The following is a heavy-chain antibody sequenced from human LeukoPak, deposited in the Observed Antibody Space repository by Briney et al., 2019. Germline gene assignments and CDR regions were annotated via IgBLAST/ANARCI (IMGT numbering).Heavy chain of an antibody. CDR3: AGRYDSSGYPLH. V-gene: IGHV3-23*01. CDR1: GFTFSNYA. Sequence: GGSLRLSCAASGFTFSNYAMRWVRQAPGKGLEWVSGISGSGDSTYYADSVKGRFTISRDNSKNTLYLQMNSLRAEDTAVYYCAGRYDSSGYPLHWGQGTLVTVSS. D-gene: IGHD3-22*01. J-gene: IGHJ4*02. CDR2: ISGSGDST.